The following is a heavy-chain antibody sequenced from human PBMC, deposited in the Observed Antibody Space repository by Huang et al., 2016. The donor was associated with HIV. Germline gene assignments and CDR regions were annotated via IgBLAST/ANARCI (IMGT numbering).Heavy chain of an antibody. CDR2: FNPVIGTP. CDR3: ARDFVDDTPAFFYF. V-gene: IGHV1-69*13. J-gene: IGHJ4*02. D-gene: IGHD3-9*01. CDR1: GGTFSKYA. Sequence: QVQLVQSGAEVKKPGSSVKVSCKASGGTFSKYAISWVRQDPGQGLEWMGGFNPVIGTPTYAQDFQGRVTIIADESMTAVYLELSSLRSEDAAVYYCARDFVDDTPAFFYFWGQGTLVTVSS.